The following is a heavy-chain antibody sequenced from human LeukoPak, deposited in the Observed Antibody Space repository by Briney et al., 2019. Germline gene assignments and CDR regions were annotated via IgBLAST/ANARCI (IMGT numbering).Heavy chain of an antibody. V-gene: IGHV3-73*01. CDR3: AKVYRFGELFPLDY. CDR2: IRSKTNSYAT. Sequence: GGSLKLSCAAPGVTFRGSAIHWGRQASGEGVEWVGRIRSKTNSYATAYAASVKGRFTISRDDSKNTLYLQMNSLRAEDTAVYYCAKVYRFGELFPLDYWGQGTLVTVSS. D-gene: IGHD3-10*01. CDR1: GVTFRGSA. J-gene: IGHJ4*02.